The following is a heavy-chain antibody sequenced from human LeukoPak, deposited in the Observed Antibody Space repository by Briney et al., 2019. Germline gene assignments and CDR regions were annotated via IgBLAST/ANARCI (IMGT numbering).Heavy chain of an antibody. V-gene: IGHV4-31*03. CDR3: VRSGSGYDYGMDV. J-gene: IGHJ6*02. D-gene: IGHD2-15*01. CDR1: GGSISSGGYY. CDR2: IYYSGST. Sequence: SETLSLTCTVSGGSISSGGYYWSWIRQHPGKGLEWIGYIYYSGSTYYNPSLKSRVTISVDTSKNQFSLKLSSVTAADTAVYYCVRSGSGYDYGMDVWGQGTTVTVSS.